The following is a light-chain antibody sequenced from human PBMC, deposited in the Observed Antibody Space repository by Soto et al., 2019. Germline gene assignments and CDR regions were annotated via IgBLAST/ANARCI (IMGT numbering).Light chain of an antibody. CDR2: NVN. J-gene: IGLJ3*02. Sequence: QSALTQPASVSGSPGQSITLSCTGTSSDVGAYNYVSWYQQHPGKAPKLMIYNVNNRPSGVSDRFFGSKSGTTASLTISGLQAEYEADYYCSSYTTINTVVFGGGTKVTVL. CDR1: SSDVGAYNY. CDR3: SSYTTINTVV. V-gene: IGLV2-14*03.